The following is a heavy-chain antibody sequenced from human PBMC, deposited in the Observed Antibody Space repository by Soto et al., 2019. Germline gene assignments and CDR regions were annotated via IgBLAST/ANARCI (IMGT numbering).Heavy chain of an antibody. CDR1: GGSISTGGYY. D-gene: IGHD2-21*02. Sequence: SSETLSLTCAVSGGSISTGGYYWSWIRQHPGKGLEWIGYIYYSGSTYYNPSLKSRVTISVNTSKNQFSLNLSSVTAADTAVYYCARAGVVVATAIFDYWGQGALVTVSS. CDR3: ARAGVVVATAIFDY. CDR2: IYYSGST. V-gene: IGHV4-31*11. J-gene: IGHJ4*02.